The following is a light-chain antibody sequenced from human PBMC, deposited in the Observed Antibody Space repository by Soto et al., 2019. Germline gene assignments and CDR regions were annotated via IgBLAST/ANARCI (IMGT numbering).Light chain of an antibody. CDR2: DTS. CDR1: TGAVTSGHS. Sequence: QAVVTQEPSLTVSPGETVTLTCGSSTGAVTSGHSPYWIQQKPGQAPRTLIYDTSNKHSWTPARFSGSLLGGKAALTLSGAQPEDDADYYCSLFYGAPRVFGGGTKLTVL. J-gene: IGLJ3*02. V-gene: IGLV7-46*01. CDR3: SLFYGAPRV.